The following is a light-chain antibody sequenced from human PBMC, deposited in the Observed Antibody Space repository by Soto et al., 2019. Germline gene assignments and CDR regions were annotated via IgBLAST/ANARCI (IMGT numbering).Light chain of an antibody. J-gene: IGLJ2*01. CDR1: SSNVGSYIL. CDR2: EAR. CDR3: CSYAGSSTYV. Sequence: QSVLTQPASVSGSPGQSITISCTGTSSNVGSYILVSWYQQHPGKAPKLMIYEARKRPSGVSNRFSGSKSGNTASLTISGLQAEDEADYYCCSYAGSSTYVFGGGTKLTVL. V-gene: IGLV2-23*01.